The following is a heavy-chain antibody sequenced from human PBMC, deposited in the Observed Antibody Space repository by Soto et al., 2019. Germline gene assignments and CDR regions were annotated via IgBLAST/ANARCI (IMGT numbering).Heavy chain of an antibody. J-gene: IGHJ4*02. Sequence: EVQLVESGGGLVQPGGSLRLSCEASGFTFSSRWMTWVRQGPGKGLEWVANIKQDENGKDYVDSVKGRFTSSRDNAKNSLYLHMNSLRAEDTAVYYCATHDGPAAAGRVLDLWGQGTLVTVSS. CDR2: IKQDENGK. D-gene: IGHD6-13*01. V-gene: IGHV3-7*02. CDR3: ATHDGPAAAGRVLDL. CDR1: GFTFSSRW.